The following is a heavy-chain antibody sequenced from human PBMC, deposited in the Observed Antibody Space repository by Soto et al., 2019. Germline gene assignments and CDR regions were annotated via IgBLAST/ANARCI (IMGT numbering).Heavy chain of an antibody. D-gene: IGHD6-13*01. Sequence: GGSLRLSCAASGFTFSSYAMSWVRQAPGKGLEWVSAISGSGGSTYYADSVKGRFTISRDNSKNTLYLQMNSLRAEGTAVYYCAKNGGQQLGLGVLDPWGQGTLVTVSS. CDR1: GFTFSSYA. CDR3: AKNGGQQLGLGVLDP. V-gene: IGHV3-23*01. J-gene: IGHJ5*02. CDR2: ISGSGGST.